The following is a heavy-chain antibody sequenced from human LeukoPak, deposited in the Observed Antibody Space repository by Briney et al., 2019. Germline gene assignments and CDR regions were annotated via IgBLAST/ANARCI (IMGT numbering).Heavy chain of an antibody. D-gene: IGHD3-9*01. Sequence: PGGSLRLSCVASGFTFSYHEMSWVRQAPGKGLEWISYIDSSDSSGPAVSYADSVKGRFTISRDNAKNSLHLQMNSLRTEDTAVYFCAREPTYDILTSDASDIWGQGTMVTVSS. CDR3: AREPTYDILTSDASDI. J-gene: IGHJ3*02. CDR2: IDSSDSSGPAV. V-gene: IGHV3-48*03. CDR1: GFTFSYHE.